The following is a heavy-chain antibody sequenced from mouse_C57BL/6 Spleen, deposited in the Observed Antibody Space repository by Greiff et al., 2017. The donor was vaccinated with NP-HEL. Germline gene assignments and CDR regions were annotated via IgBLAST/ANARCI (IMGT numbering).Heavy chain of an antibody. J-gene: IGHJ4*01. CDR3: ARWENYYAMDY. V-gene: IGHV7-3*01. CDR1: GFTFTDYY. CDR2: IRNKANGYTT. Sequence: DVKLVESGGGLVQPGGSLSLSCAASGFTFTDYYMSWVRQPPGKALEWLGFIRNKANGYTTEYSASVKGRFTISRDNSQSILYLQMNALRAEDSATYYCARWENYYAMDYWGQGTSVTVSS.